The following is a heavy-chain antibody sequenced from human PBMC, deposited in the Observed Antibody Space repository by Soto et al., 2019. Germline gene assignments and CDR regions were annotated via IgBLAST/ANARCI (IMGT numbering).Heavy chain of an antibody. D-gene: IGHD6-13*01. CDR3: ARSGSSWNLREFDT. Sequence: QVQLVQYGGEVKKPGASVKVSCKASAYTFTNYGISWVRQAPGQGLEWMGWISAYIGNINDAHKFRGRVTMTTNTSTSSADLEVRSLRSDDTAVYYCARSGSSWNLREFDTWGQGTMVTVSS. J-gene: IGHJ4*02. V-gene: IGHV1-18*01. CDR1: AYTFTNYG. CDR2: ISAYIGNI.